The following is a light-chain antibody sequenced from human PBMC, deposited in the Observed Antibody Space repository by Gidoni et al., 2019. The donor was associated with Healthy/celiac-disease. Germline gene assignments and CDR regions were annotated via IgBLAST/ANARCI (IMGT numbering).Light chain of an antibody. V-gene: IGKV3-20*01. Sequence: EIVLTQSPATLSLSPGERATLSCRASQSVSSSYLAWYQQKPGKAPRLLIYGASSRATGIPDRFSGSGSGKDFTLTIGRLEPEDFAVYYCQQYGSSPPWTFGQGTKVEIK. CDR1: QSVSSSY. CDR3: QQYGSSPPWT. J-gene: IGKJ1*01. CDR2: GAS.